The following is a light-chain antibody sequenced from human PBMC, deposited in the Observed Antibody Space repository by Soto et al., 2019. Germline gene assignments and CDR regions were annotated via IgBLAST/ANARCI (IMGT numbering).Light chain of an antibody. CDR3: SSYTSISTPYV. Sequence: QSVLTQPASVSGSPGQSITISCTGTSSDVGGYNYVSWYQHHPGKAPKLIIYEVSNRTSGVSNRFSGSKSRNTASLTISGLQAEDEADYYCSSYTSISTPYVFGAGTKVTVL. CDR2: EVS. J-gene: IGLJ1*01. CDR1: SSDVGGYNY. V-gene: IGLV2-14*01.